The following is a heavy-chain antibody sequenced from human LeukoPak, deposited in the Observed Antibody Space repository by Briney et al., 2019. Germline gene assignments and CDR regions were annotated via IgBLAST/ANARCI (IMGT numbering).Heavy chain of an antibody. J-gene: IGHJ3*02. CDR1: GGSISSDNYY. V-gene: IGHV4-39*07. Sequence: SETLSLTCIVSGGSISSDNYYWGWIRQPPGKGLEWIGSIHYSGTTYYNPPLKSRVTISVDKSKNQFSLKLSSVTAADTAVYYCARVGYCSSTSCSIWDDAFDIWGQGTMVTVSS. CDR3: ARVGYCSSTSCSIWDDAFDI. D-gene: IGHD2-2*01. CDR2: IHYSGTT.